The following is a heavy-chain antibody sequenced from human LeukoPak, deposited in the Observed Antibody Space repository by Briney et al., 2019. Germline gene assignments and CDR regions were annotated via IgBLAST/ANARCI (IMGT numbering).Heavy chain of an antibody. CDR1: GYTFTSYG. V-gene: IGHV1-18*01. D-gene: IGHD6-19*01. CDR3: ARDIAVASGYYFDY. Sequence: ASVKVSCKASGYTFTSYGISWVRQAPGQGLEWMGWISAYNGNTNYAQKLQGRVTMTRDTSISTAYMELSRLRSDDTAVYYCARDIAVASGYYFDYWGQGTLVTVSS. CDR2: ISAYNGNT. J-gene: IGHJ4*02.